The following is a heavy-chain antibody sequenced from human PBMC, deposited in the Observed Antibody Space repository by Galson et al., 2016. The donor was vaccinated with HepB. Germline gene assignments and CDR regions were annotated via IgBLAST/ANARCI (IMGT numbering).Heavy chain of an antibody. CDR1: GFTFSSYG. CDR3: ARDLAAAGPDY. CDR2: IWYDGSNK. J-gene: IGHJ4*02. D-gene: IGHD6-13*01. Sequence: SLRLSCAASGFTFSSYGMHWVRQAPGKGLEWVAVIWYDGSNKYYADSVRGRFTISRDNSKNTLYLQMNSLRAEDTAVYYCARDLAAAGPDYWGQGTLVTVSS. V-gene: IGHV3-33*01.